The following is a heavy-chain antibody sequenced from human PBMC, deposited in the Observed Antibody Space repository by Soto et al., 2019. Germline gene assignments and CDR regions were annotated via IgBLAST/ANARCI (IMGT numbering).Heavy chain of an antibody. D-gene: IGHD3-22*01. CDR3: ARDSSGYYIDACDS. Sequence: QVQLVESGGGVVQPGRSLRLSCAASGFTFSSYGMHWVRQAPGKGLEWVAVIWYDGSNKYYADSVKGRFTISRDNSKNQLYLQKNSLSAEDTAVYYCARDSSGYYIDACDSWGQGTMVTVSS. CDR1: GFTFSSYG. CDR2: IWYDGSNK. V-gene: IGHV3-33*01. J-gene: IGHJ3*02.